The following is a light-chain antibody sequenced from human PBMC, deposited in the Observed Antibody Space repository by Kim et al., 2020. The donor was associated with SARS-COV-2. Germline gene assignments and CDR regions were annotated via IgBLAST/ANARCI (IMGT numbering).Light chain of an antibody. V-gene: IGLV3-1*01. CDR3: QAWDAGWV. J-gene: IGLJ2*01. CDR2: QDS. CDR1: KLGDKY. Sequence: SYELTQPPSVSVSPGQTASITCSGDKLGDKYACWYQQKPGQSPVLVIYQDSKRPSGIPERFSGSNSGNTATLTISGTQAMDEADYYCQAWDAGWVFGGGTKVTVL.